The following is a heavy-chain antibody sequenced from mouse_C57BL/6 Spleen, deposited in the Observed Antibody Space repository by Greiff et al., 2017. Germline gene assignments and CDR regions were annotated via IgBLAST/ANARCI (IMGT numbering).Heavy chain of an antibody. D-gene: IGHD2-4*01. CDR1: GFTFSSYA. J-gene: IGHJ3*01. CDR3: ARERDDYDWFAY. Sequence: EVKVVESGGGLVKPGGSLKLSCAASGFTFSSYAMSWVRQTPEKRLEWVATISDGGSYTYYPDNVKGRFTISRDNAKNNLYLQMSHLKSEDTAMYYCARERDDYDWFAYWGQGTLVTVSA. CDR2: ISDGGSYT. V-gene: IGHV5-4*01.